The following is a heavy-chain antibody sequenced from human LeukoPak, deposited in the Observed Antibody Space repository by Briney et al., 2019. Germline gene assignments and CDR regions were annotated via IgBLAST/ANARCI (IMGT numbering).Heavy chain of an antibody. CDR1: GFTFSSYA. Sequence: GRSLRLSCAASGFTFSSYAMHWVRQAPGKGLEWVAVISYDGSNKYYADSVKRRFTIYRDNSKNTLYLQMHSLRAEDTAVYYCARDGSGFRGYCSSTSCSFDYWGQGTLVTVSS. V-gene: IGHV3-30*04. CDR2: ISYDGSNK. J-gene: IGHJ4*02. CDR3: ARDGSGFRGYCSSTSCSFDY. D-gene: IGHD2-2*01.